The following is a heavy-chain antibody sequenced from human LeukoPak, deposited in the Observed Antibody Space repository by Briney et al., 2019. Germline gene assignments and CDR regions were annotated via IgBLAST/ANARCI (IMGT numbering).Heavy chain of an antibody. CDR2: ISWNSGSI. CDR1: GFTFDDYA. Sequence: SGGSLRLSCAASGFTFDDYAMHWVRQAPGKGLEWVSGISWNSGSIGYADSVKGRFTISRDNAKNSLYLQMNSLRAEDTALYYCAKDNSYGYKSRVANYLDYWGQGTLVTVSS. V-gene: IGHV3-9*01. D-gene: IGHD5-18*01. J-gene: IGHJ4*02. CDR3: AKDNSYGYKSRVANYLDY.